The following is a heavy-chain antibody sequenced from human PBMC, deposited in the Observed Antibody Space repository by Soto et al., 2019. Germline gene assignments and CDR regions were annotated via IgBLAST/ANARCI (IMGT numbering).Heavy chain of an antibody. Sequence: GGSLRLSCAASGFTFRSYAMIWVRQAPGKGLEWVSALSGGGDSTYYADSVKGRFTISRDNSKNTLYLQMNSLRAEDTAVYYCARVSQNYYYDSSGYYRDADAFDIWGQGTMVTVSS. D-gene: IGHD3-22*01. CDR2: LSGGGDST. V-gene: IGHV3-23*01. CDR1: GFTFRSYA. CDR3: ARVSQNYYYDSSGYYRDADAFDI. J-gene: IGHJ3*02.